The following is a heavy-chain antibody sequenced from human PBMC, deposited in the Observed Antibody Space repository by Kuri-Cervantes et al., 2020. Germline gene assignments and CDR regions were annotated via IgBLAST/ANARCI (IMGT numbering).Heavy chain of an antibody. CDR2: ISAYNGNT. V-gene: IGHV1-18*01. J-gene: IGHJ4*02. D-gene: IGHD2-15*01. Sequence: ASVKVSCKASGYTFTSYGISWVRQAPGQGLEWMGWISAYNGNTNYAQRLQGRVTMARNTSISTAYMELSSLRSEDTDVYYCARVGPYCSGGSCYSGYWGQGTLVTVSS. CDR3: ARVGPYCSGGSCYSGY. CDR1: GYTFTSYG.